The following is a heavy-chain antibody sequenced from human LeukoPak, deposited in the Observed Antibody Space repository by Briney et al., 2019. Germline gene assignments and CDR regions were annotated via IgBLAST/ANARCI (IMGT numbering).Heavy chain of an antibody. J-gene: IGHJ3*02. CDR1: GGSISSYY. D-gene: IGHD3-22*01. CDR2: IYYSGST. V-gene: IGHV4-59*12. Sequence: SETLSLTCTVSGGSISSYYWRWIRQPPGKGLEWIGYIYYSGSTNYNPSLKSRVTISVDTSKNQFSLKLSSVTAADTAVYYCARDYYDSTMRGAFDIWGQGTMATVSS. CDR3: ARDYYDSTMRGAFDI.